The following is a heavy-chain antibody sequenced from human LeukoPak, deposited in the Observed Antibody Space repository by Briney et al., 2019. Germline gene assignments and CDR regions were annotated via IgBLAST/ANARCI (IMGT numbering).Heavy chain of an antibody. CDR1: GFIFMNYD. CDR3: ARVSSKAMVRGIITKKNYSYYYMDV. J-gene: IGHJ6*03. CDR2: IKQDGSEK. Sequence: PGGSLRLSCKGSGFIFMNYDMSWVRQAPGKGLEWVANIKQDGSEKYYVDSVKGRFTISRDNAKNSLYLQMNSLRAEDTAVYYCARVSSKAMVRGIITKKNYSYYYMDVWGKGTTVTISS. D-gene: IGHD3-10*01. V-gene: IGHV3-7*01.